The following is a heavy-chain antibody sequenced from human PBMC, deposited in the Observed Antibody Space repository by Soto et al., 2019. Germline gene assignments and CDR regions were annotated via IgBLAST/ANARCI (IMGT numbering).Heavy chain of an antibody. Sequence: SETLSLTCTVSGGSSSSYYWSWIRQPPGKGLEWIGYIYYSGTTNYNPSLKSRVTISVDTSKNQFSLNLSSVTAADTAVYYCARLGGYYQALDSWGQGTLVTVSS. V-gene: IGHV4-59*08. CDR3: ARLGGYYQALDS. J-gene: IGHJ4*02. CDR2: IYYSGTT. D-gene: IGHD3-22*01. CDR1: GGSSSSYY.